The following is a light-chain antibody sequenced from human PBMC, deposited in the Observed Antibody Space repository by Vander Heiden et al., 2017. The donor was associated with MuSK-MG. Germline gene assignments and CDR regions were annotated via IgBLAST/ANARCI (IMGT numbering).Light chain of an antibody. CDR2: GES. V-gene: IGKV3-20*01. J-gene: IGKJ2*01. Sequence: EIVLTQSPGTLSLSPGERATLSCRASQSVSSSYLAWYQQKPGQAPRLLIYGESSRANGTDFTLTISRLEPEDFAVYYCQQYGSSPPYTFGQGTKLEIK. CDR1: QSVSSSY. CDR3: QQYGSSPPYT.